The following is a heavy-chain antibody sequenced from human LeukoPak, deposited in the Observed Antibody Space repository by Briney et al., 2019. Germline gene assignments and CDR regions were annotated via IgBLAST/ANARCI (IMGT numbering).Heavy chain of an antibody. CDR1: GGSISSDNYF. CDR2: IYYSGAA. D-gene: IGHD5-24*01. J-gene: IGHJ3*02. CDR3: AREVGQTRDSDAFDI. Sequence: PSETLSLTCSVSGGSISSDNYFWRWIRQPPGKGLEWIGYIYYSGAAYYNPSLKSRVTLSIDTTKNQFSLNLSSLTAADTAVYYCAREVGQTRDSDAFDIWGQGSMVTVSS. V-gene: IGHV4-30-4*08.